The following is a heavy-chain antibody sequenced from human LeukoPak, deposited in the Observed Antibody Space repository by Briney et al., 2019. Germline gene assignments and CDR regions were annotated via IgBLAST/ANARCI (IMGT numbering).Heavy chain of an antibody. V-gene: IGHV3-48*01. J-gene: IGHJ4*02. CDR3: AREASGYSYGYIDY. CDR1: GFSFSIYR. CDR2: IGSSGSPI. Sequence: PGGSLRLSCTASGFSFSIYRMTWVRQAPGKGLEWVSDIGSSGSPISYADSVKGRFTISRDNAKNSLYLQMNSLRAEDTAVYYCAREASGYSYGYIDYWGQGTLVTVSS. D-gene: IGHD5-18*01.